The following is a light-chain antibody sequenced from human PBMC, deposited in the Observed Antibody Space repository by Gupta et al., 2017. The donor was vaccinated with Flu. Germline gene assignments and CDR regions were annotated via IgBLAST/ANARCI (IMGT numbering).Light chain of an antibody. J-gene: IGLJ2*01. CDR3: CSYAGSNTLV. CDR2: DVT. CDR1: SSDVGGYDY. Sequence: SALTQPRSVFGSPGQSVTISCTGTSSDVGGYDYVSWYQQHPGKAPKLIIYDVTQRPSGVPDRFSASKSDNTASLTISGLQAEEEADYYCCSYAGSNTLVFGGGTKVTVL. V-gene: IGLV2-11*01.